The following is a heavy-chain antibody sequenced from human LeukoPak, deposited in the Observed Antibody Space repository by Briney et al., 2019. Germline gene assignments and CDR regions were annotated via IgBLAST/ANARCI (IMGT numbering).Heavy chain of an antibody. CDR1: GFTFSSYA. V-gene: IGHV3-64D*09. CDR2: ISSNGGST. J-gene: IGHJ4*02. CDR3: LKDRVVVVAATPYLDYFDY. D-gene: IGHD2-15*01. Sequence: PGGSLRLSCSASGFTFSSYAMHWVRQAPGKGLEYVSAISSNGGSTYYADSVKGRFTISRDNSKNTLYLQMSSLRAEDTAVYYCLKDRVVVVAATPYLDYFDYWGQGTLVTVSS.